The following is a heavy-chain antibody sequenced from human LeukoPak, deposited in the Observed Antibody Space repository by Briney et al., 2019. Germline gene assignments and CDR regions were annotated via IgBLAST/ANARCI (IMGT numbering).Heavy chain of an antibody. V-gene: IGHV4-34*01. CDR2: INHSGST. CDR1: GGSFSGYY. D-gene: IGHD6-13*01. CDR3: ARDRSSWYSVPMDV. J-gene: IGHJ6*02. Sequence: KPSETLSLTCAVYGGSFSGYYWSWIRQPPGKGLEWIGEINHSGSTNYNPSLKSRVTISVDTSKNQFSLKLSSVTAADTAVYYCARDRSSWYSVPMDVWGQGTTVTVSS.